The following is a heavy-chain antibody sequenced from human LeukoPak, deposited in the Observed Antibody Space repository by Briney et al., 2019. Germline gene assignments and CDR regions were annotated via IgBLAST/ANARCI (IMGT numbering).Heavy chain of an antibody. J-gene: IGHJ4*02. Sequence: PSETLSLTCAVSGGSFSGYYWSWIRQPPGKGLEWIGEINHSGSTNYNPSLKSRVTISVDTSKNQFSLKLSSVTAADTAVYYCARTHFPRGYFDYWGQGTLVTVSS. CDR2: INHSGST. V-gene: IGHV4-34*01. CDR3: ARTHFPRGYFDY. CDR1: GGSFSGYY.